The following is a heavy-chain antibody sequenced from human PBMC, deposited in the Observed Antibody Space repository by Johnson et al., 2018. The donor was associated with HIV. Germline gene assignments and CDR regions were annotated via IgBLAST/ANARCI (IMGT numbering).Heavy chain of an antibody. CDR1: GFTFSSYA. D-gene: IGHD6-19*01. J-gene: IGHJ3*02. CDR3: ARERGYSSVLWKLSEAAFDI. CDR2: ISGSGGST. Sequence: VQLVESGGGVVRPGGSLRLSCAASGFTFSSYAMSWVRQAPGKGLEWVSAISGSGGSTYYADSVKGRFTISRDISKNSLYLEMNSLRAEDTAVYYCARERGYSSVLWKLSEAAFDIWGQGTMVTVSS. V-gene: IGHV3-23*04.